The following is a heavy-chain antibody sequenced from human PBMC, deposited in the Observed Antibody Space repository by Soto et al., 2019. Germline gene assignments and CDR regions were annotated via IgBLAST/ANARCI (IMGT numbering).Heavy chain of an antibody. CDR3: AREPYCSGGSCYSDAFDI. CDR2: ISAYNGKT. V-gene: IGHV1-18*01. D-gene: IGHD2-15*01. Sequence: QVQLVQSGAEVKKPGASVKVSCKASGYTFTSYGISWVRQAPGQGLEWMGWISAYNGKTNYAQQLQGRVTMTTDTATSTAYMELRSLRSDDTAVYYCAREPYCSGGSCYSDAFDIWGQGTMVTVSS. J-gene: IGHJ3*02. CDR1: GYTFTSYG.